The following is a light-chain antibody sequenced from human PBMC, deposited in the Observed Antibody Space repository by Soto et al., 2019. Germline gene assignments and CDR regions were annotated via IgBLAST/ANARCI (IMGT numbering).Light chain of an antibody. CDR1: SSDIGGYNY. V-gene: IGLV2-14*01. Sequence: QSVLTQPASVSGSPGQSITISCTGTSSDIGGYNYVSWYQQHPGKAPKLMIYDVSNRPSGVSNRFSGSKSGNTASLTISGRQAEDGADYCSSQAVSSTLVFCGGTKLTVL. J-gene: IGLJ2*01. CDR2: DVS. CDR3: SSQAVSSTLV.